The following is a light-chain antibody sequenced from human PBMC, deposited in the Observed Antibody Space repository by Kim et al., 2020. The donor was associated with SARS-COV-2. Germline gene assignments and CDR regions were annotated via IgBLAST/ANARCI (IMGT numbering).Light chain of an antibody. CDR2: AAS. J-gene: IGKJ2*01. CDR1: QSISSY. CDR3: QQSYSTPYT. V-gene: IGKV1-39*01. Sequence: ASVGDRVTITCRASQSISSYLNWYQQKPGKAPKLLIYAASSLQSGVPSRFSGSGSGTDFTLTISSLQPEDFATYYCQQSYSTPYTFGQGTKLGI.